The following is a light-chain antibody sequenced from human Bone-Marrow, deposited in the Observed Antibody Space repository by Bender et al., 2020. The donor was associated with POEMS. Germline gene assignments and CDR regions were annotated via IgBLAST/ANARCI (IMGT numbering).Light chain of an antibody. J-gene: IGLJ1*01. Sequence: QSALTQPASVSGSPGQSISISCNGTGSDVGSFNLVSWFQQNPGKAPKLMIYEVTKRPSGVSNRFSGSKSGNTASLTISGLQAEDEADYYCCSFAGSRTSYVFGTATKVTV. CDR3: CSFAGSRTSYV. CDR2: EVT. V-gene: IGLV2-23*02. CDR1: GSDVGSFNL.